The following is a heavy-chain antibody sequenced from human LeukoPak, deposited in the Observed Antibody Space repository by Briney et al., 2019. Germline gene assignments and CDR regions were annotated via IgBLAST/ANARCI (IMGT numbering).Heavy chain of an antibody. CDR2: INPKLDGS. CDR1: GYTFTDFY. J-gene: IGHJ4*02. CDR3: ARGVRGSYLSAF. D-gene: IGHD1-26*01. V-gene: IGHV1-2*02. Sequence: ASVKVSCKTSGYTFTDFYIHWVRQAPGQGLEWLGWINPKLDGSHYAERFEGRVTLTRDTSITTAYMELGDLTHDDTAIYYCARGVRGSYLSAFWGQGTLVTVSS.